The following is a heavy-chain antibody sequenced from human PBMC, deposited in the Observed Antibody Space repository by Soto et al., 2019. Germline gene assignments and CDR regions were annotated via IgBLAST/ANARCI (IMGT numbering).Heavy chain of an antibody. D-gene: IGHD3-3*02. CDR2: ISGGGDNT. V-gene: IGHV3-23*01. CDR3: AKESHFSMGLGY. J-gene: IGHJ4*02. Sequence: LRLSCAASGFTFSSYAMSWVRQAPGKGLEWVSLISGGGDNTYYADSVKGRFTISRDNSKNTLYLQMNSLRVEDTAVYYCAKESHFSMGLGYWGQGTLVTVSS. CDR1: GFTFSSYA.